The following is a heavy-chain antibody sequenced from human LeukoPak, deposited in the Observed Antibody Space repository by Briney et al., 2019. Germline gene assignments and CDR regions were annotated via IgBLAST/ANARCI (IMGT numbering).Heavy chain of an antibody. V-gene: IGHV3-30*04. CDR3: ARDQLPLITVTTYLVDY. CDR1: GFTFSSYA. CDR2: IFYDGSNK. J-gene: IGHJ4*02. Sequence: VGCLRLSCAASGFTFSSYAMHWVRQAPGKGLEWVAAIFYDGSNKYYADSVKGRFTISRDNSKNALYLQMNSLRAEVTAVYYCARDQLPLITVTTYLVDYWGQGTLVIVSS. D-gene: IGHD4-17*01.